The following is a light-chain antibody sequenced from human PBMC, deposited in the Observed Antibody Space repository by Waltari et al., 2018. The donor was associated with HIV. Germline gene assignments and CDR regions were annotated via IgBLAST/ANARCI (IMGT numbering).Light chain of an antibody. V-gene: IGKV3-15*01. J-gene: IGKJ1*01. CDR2: GAS. Sequence: ETVMTQSPGTLSVSPGERATLSCRASQSVSSNLVWYQQKPGQAPRLLIYGASTRATGIPDRFGGSGSGTEFTLTISSLQSEDFAVYYCQQYNNWPRTFGQGTKVEIK. CDR1: QSVSSN. CDR3: QQYNNWPRT.